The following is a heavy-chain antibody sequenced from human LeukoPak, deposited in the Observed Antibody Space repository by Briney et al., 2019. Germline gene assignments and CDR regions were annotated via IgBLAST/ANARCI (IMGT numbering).Heavy chain of an antibody. CDR1: GGSISSGYY. J-gene: IGHJ4*02. V-gene: IGHV4-38-2*02. CDR3: ARRKYYGDLDY. D-gene: IGHD4-17*01. Sequence: PSETLSLTCTVSGGSISSGYYWGWIRQPPGKGLEWIGSIYHSGSTYYNPSLKSRVTISVDTSKNQFSLKLSSVTAADTAVYYCARRKYYGDLDYWGQGTLVTVSS. CDR2: IYHSGST.